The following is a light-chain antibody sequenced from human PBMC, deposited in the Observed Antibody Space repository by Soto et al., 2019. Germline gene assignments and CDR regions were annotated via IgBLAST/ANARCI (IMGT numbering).Light chain of an antibody. CDR1: QSISSGY. CDR2: GAS. J-gene: IGKJ4*01. Sequence: EIVLTQFPGTLSLSPGERATLSCRASQSISSGYLAWYQQKPGQAPRLLISGASSRAPGIPDRFSGSGSGTEFILTISRLEPEDFAVYYCQQYGGSPLVTFGGGTKVEIK. CDR3: QQYGGSPLVT. V-gene: IGKV3-20*01.